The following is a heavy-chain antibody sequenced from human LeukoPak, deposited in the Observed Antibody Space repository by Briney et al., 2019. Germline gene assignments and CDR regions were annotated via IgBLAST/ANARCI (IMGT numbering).Heavy chain of an antibody. J-gene: IGHJ4*02. CDR2: IYHSGST. CDR1: GGSISSNNW. CDR3: ARDRGGPDY. Sequence: SGTLSLTCAVSGGSISSNNWWTWVRQSPGKGLEWIGEIYHSGSTNYNPSLKSRLTISVDKSKNQFSLKLKSLTAADTAVYYCARDRGGPDYWGQGTLVTVSS. V-gene: IGHV4-4*02.